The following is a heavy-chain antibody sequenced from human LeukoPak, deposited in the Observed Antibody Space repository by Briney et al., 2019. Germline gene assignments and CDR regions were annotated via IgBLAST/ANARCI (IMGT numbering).Heavy chain of an antibody. CDR1: GGTFSSHA. Sequence: SVKVSCKASGGTFSSHAFNWVRQAPGQGLEWMGRIIPILGIADYAQKFQGRVTITADKSTSTAYMELSSLRSEDTAVYYCARDRYSSSWYQHPPVEYFQHWGQGTLVTVSS. CDR3: ARDRYSSSWYQHPPVEYFQH. J-gene: IGHJ1*01. CDR2: IIPILGIA. V-gene: IGHV1-69*04. D-gene: IGHD6-13*01.